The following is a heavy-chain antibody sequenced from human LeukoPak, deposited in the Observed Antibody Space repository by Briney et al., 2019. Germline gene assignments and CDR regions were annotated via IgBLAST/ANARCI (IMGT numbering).Heavy chain of an antibody. D-gene: IGHD3-10*01. CDR2: IVPILGIA. CDR1: GGTFSSYA. Sequence: ASVKVSCKASGGTFSSYAISWVRQAPGQGLEWMGRIVPILGIANYAQKFQGRVTITADKSTSTAYMELSSLRSEDTAVYYCARESRITMVRGDSDAFDIWGQGTMVTVSS. J-gene: IGHJ3*02. CDR3: ARESRITMVRGDSDAFDI. V-gene: IGHV1-69*04.